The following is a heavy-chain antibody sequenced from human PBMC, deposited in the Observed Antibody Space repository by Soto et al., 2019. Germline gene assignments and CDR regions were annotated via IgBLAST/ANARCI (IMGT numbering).Heavy chain of an antibody. J-gene: IGHJ5*01. V-gene: IGHV1-2*04. CDR2: INPNSGGT. D-gene: IGHD4-4*01. Sequence: ALLQVSCKPSGYTFTGYYSHWVRQAPGQGLEWMGWINPNSGGTNYAQKFQGWVTMTRDTSISTAYMELSRLRSDDTAVYYCARAPKMTTVTPNWFDSWGQGTLVTVSS. CDR3: ARAPKMTTVTPNWFDS. CDR1: GYTFTGYY.